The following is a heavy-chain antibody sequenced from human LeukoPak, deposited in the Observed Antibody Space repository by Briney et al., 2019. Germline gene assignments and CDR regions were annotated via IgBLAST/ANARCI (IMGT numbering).Heavy chain of an antibody. D-gene: IGHD6-19*01. Sequence: SETLSLTCTVSGDSISSYYWSWIRQPPGKGLEWIGYIYYSGSTNYNPSLKSRVTISVDTSMNQFSLKLSSVTAADTAVYYCARGRAWYMDYWGQGTLVTVSS. CDR2: IYYSGST. CDR1: GDSISSYY. J-gene: IGHJ4*02. V-gene: IGHV4-59*01. CDR3: ARGRAWYMDY.